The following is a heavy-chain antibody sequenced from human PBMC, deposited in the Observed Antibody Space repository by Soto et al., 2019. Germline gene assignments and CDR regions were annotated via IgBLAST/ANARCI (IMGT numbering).Heavy chain of an antibody. V-gene: IGHV3-53*01. J-gene: IGHJ6*01. CDR3: ASGEEGMEV. CDR1: GFTVSINY. Sequence: SLRLSCSASGFTVSINYMICVRHAPGKVLEWVSVIYSGGSTYYSDSVKGRFTISRDNSKNTLYLQMNSLRAEDTAVYYCASGEEGMEVWGQGST. CDR2: IYSGGST.